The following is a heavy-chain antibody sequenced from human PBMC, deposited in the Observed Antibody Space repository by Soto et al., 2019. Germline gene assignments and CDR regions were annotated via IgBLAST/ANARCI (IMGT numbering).Heavy chain of an antibody. D-gene: IGHD2-2*01. CDR2: ISSSTSYI. CDR3: ARDREGYCSATSCYVFDI. J-gene: IGHJ3*02. CDR1: EFTFSIYG. Sequence: GGSLRLSCAASEFTFSIYGMNWVRQAPGKGLEWVSSISSSTSYIYYTDSVKGRFTISRDNAKNSLYLQMNSLRAEDTAVYYCARDREGYCSATSCYVFDIWGQGTMVTVSS. V-gene: IGHV3-21*01.